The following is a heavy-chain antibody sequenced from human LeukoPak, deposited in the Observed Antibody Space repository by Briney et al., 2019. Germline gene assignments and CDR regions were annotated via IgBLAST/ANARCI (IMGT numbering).Heavy chain of an antibody. D-gene: IGHD3-10*01. J-gene: IGHJ4*02. V-gene: IGHV3-21*06. CDR2: ISSASTYI. Sequence: GGSLSLSCAPSGFTFSSYSMNWVRQAPGKGLEWVSSISSASTYIYYADLVKGRFTISRDYAKNLLYLQMNSLRVEDTAVYYCARDHGIPGSGSYKFDYWGQGTLVTVSS. CDR1: GFTFSSYS. CDR3: ARDHGIPGSGSYKFDY.